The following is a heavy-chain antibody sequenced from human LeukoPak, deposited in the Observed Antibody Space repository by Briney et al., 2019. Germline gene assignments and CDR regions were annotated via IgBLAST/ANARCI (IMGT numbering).Heavy chain of an antibody. CDR3: AKGYIVVVPAAIDAFDI. D-gene: IGHD2-2*01. Sequence: GGSLSLSWAPSGFTFRSYAMSWVRQAPGKGLEWVSPISGSGGSTYYADSVKGRFTISRDNSKNTLYLQMNSLRAEDTAVYYCAKGYIVVVPAAIDAFDIWGQGTMVTVSS. CDR2: ISGSGGST. V-gene: IGHV3-23*01. J-gene: IGHJ3*02. CDR1: GFTFRSYA.